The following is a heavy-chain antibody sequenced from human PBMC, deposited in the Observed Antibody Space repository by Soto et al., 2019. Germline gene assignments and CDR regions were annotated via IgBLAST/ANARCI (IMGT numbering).Heavy chain of an antibody. V-gene: IGHV4-34*01. CDR3: ERGVESLAAPQRRDYYYYYMDV. D-gene: IGHD6-6*01. CDR2: INHSGST. J-gene: IGHJ6*03. Sequence: SETLSLTCAVYGGSFSGYYWSWIRQPPGKGLEWIGEINHSGSTNYNPSLKSRVTISVDTSKNQFSLKLSSVTAADTAVYYCERGVESLAAPQRRDYYYYYMDVWGKGTTVTVSS. CDR1: GGSFSGYY.